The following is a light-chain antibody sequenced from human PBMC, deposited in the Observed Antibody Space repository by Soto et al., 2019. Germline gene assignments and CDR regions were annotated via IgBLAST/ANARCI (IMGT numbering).Light chain of an antibody. CDR1: SSDVGGYNF. J-gene: IGLJ2*01. CDR3: SSYTNSSTLVL. CDR2: EVS. V-gene: IGLV2-14*01. Sequence: QSALTQPASVSGSPGQSTTISCTGTSSDVGGYNFVSWYQHHPGKAPKLIIYEVSNRPSGVSNRFSASKSGNTASLTIFGLQAEGGADYYCSSYTNSSTLVLFGGGTKLTVL.